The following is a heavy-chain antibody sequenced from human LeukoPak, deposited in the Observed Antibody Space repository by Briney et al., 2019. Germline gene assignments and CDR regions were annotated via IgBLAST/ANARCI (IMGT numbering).Heavy chain of an antibody. V-gene: IGHV4-31*03. Sequence: SETLSLTCTVSGGSISSGGYYWSWIRQHPGRGLEWIGYIYYSGSTYYNPSLKSRVTISVDTSKSQFSLKLSSVTAADTAVYYCARDGDSGSSYWGQGTLVTASS. CDR1: GGSISSGGYY. CDR3: ARDGDSGSSY. D-gene: IGHD1-26*01. J-gene: IGHJ4*02. CDR2: IYYSGST.